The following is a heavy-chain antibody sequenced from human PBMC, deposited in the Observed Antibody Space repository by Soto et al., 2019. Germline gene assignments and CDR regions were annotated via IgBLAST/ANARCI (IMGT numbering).Heavy chain of an antibody. Sequence: GGSLRLSCAASGFTFNTYAMGWVRQAPGKGLEWVSAITDCAGDTFYVDSVKGRFTISRDNSKNTLYLQMSSLRAEDTAVYYCAKLGSSSWSPHYYIGSWGQGTLVTVSS. V-gene: IGHV3-23*01. CDR2: ITDCAGDT. J-gene: IGHJ4*02. D-gene: IGHD2-2*01. CDR1: GFTFNTYA. CDR3: AKLGSSSWSPHYYIGS.